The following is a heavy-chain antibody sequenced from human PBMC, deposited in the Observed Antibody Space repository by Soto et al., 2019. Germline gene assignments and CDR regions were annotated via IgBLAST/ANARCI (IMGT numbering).Heavy chain of an antibody. CDR1: GYTFTSYA. V-gene: IGHV1-3*01. Sequence: ASVKVSCKASGYTFTSYAMHWVRQAPGQRLEWMGWINAGNGNTKYSQKFQGRVTITRDTSASTAYMELSSLRSEDTAVYYCARPRAYGDYVRWFDPWGQGTLVTVSS. CDR3: ARPRAYGDYVRWFDP. CDR2: INAGNGNT. D-gene: IGHD4-17*01. J-gene: IGHJ5*02.